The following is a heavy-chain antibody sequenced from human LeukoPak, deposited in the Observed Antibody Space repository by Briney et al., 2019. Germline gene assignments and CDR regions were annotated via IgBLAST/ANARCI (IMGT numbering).Heavy chain of an antibody. CDR3: ARLSTAAADADY. CDR1: GFTFSTSW. D-gene: IGHD6-13*01. CDR2: IKQDGSEK. Sequence: GGSLRLSCAASGFTFSTSWMSWVCQASGKGLEWVANIKQDGSEKYYVDSVKGRFTISRDNAKNSLYLQMNSLRAEDTAVYYCARLSTAAADADYWGQGTLVTVSS. V-gene: IGHV3-7*01. J-gene: IGHJ4*02.